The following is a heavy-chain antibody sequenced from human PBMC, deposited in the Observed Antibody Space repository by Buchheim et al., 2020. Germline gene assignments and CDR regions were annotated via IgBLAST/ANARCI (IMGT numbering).Heavy chain of an antibody. D-gene: IGHD3-10*02. CDR1: GYTFTGYY. Sequence: QVQLVQSGAEVKKPGASVKVSCKASGYTFTGYYMHWVRQAPGQGLEWMGWINPNSGGTNYAQQFQGRVTMTRDTSISTAYMELSRLRSDDTAVYYCATLFGEQPSNDYWGQGTL. J-gene: IGHJ4*02. V-gene: IGHV1-2*02. CDR3: ATLFGEQPSNDY. CDR2: INPNSGGT.